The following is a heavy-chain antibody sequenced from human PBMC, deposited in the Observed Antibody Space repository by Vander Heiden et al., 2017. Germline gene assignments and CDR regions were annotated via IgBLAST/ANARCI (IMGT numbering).Heavy chain of an antibody. Sequence: QVQLVESGGGVVQPGRSLRLSCAASGFTFSSYAMHGVRQAPGKGLEWVAVISYDGSNKYYADSVKGRFTISRDNSKNTLYLQMNSLRAEDTAVYYCARKGYDFWSGSLYYYYGMDVWGQGTTVTVSS. CDR1: GFTFSSYA. CDR2: ISYDGSNK. J-gene: IGHJ6*02. V-gene: IGHV3-30-3*01. D-gene: IGHD3-3*01. CDR3: ARKGYDFWSGSLYYYYGMDV.